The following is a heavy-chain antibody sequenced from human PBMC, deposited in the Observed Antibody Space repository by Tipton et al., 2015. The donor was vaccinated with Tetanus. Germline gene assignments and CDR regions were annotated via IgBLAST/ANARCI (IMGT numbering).Heavy chain of an antibody. CDR2: INRNGGGK. V-gene: IGHV3-7*01. J-gene: IGHJ4*02. D-gene: IGHD6-13*01. Sequence: SLRLSCSASGFIFSNYWMSWVRQAPGKGLEWVANINRNGGGKYYVDSVKGRFTISRDNSKNTLYLQMNSLRPEDTAIYYCVKSRVGISGYGDWGQGTLVTVSS. CDR3: VKSRVGISGYGD. CDR1: GFIFSNYW.